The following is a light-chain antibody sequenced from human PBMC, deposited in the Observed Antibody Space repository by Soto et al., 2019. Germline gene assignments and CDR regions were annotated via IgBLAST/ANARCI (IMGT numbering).Light chain of an antibody. V-gene: IGKV3-20*01. J-gene: IGKJ2*01. Sequence: EIVLTQSPGTLSLSPGERATLSCRASQSVSSSYLAWYQQKPGQAPRLLIYGASSRATGIPDRFSGSGSGTDFTLTISRLEPEDFAVYYCYQYGSSPMSTFGQGTKLEIK. CDR1: QSVSSSY. CDR3: YQYGSSPMST. CDR2: GAS.